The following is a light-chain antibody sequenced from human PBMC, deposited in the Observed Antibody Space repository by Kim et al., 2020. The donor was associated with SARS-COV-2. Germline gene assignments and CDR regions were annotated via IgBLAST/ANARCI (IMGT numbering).Light chain of an antibody. V-gene: IGKV3-15*01. CDR1: QSVSSN. J-gene: IGKJ4*01. CDR2: GAS. CDR3: QQYSHWPLT. Sequence: EIVMTQSPATLSVSPGERATLSCRASQSVSSNLAWYQQKPGQAPRLLIYGASIRATGIPGRFSGSGSGTEFTLTISSLQSEDFAVYYCQQYSHWPLTFGGGTKLEI.